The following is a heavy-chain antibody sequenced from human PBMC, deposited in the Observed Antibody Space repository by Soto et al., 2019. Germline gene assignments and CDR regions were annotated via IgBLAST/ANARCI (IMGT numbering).Heavy chain of an antibody. CDR1: GGSISSGGYS. V-gene: IGHV4-30-2*01. Sequence: QLQLQESGSGLVKPSQTLSLTCAVSGGSISSGGYSWSWTRQPPGKGLEWIGYIYHSGSTYYNPSLEDRVALPVDRSKIQFSLKLCLVTAGATAVYYCARAMTTVTTLEYWGQGTLVTVSS. CDR3: ARAMTTVTTLEY. D-gene: IGHD4-17*01. J-gene: IGHJ4*02. CDR2: IYHSGST.